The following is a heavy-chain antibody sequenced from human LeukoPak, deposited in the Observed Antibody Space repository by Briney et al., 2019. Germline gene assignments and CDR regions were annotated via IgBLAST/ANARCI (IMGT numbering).Heavy chain of an antibody. CDR1: GGSFSGYY. CDR3: ASYTAVGGGLDY. V-gene: IGHV4-34*01. CDR2: INHSGST. J-gene: IGHJ4*02. D-gene: IGHD5-18*01. Sequence: SETLSLTCAVYGGSFSGYYWSWIRQPPGKGLEWIGEINHSGSTNYNPSLKSRVTISVDTSKNQFSLKLSSVTAADTAVYYCASYTAVGGGLDYWGQGTLVTVSS.